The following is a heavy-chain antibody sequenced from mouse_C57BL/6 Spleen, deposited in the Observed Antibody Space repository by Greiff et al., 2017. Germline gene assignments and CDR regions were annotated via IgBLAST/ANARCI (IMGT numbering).Heavy chain of an antibody. Sequence: EVKLMESGGGLVKPGGSLKLSCAASGFTFSDYGMHWVRQAPEKGLEWVAYISSGSSSIYYADTVKGRFTISRDKAKNTLFLQLTSLRSEDTAMYYCARVESHYYGSGHGYFDVWGTGTTVTVSS. D-gene: IGHD1-1*01. J-gene: IGHJ1*03. V-gene: IGHV5-17*01. CDR3: ARVESHYYGSGHGYFDV. CDR2: ISSGSSSI. CDR1: GFTFSDYG.